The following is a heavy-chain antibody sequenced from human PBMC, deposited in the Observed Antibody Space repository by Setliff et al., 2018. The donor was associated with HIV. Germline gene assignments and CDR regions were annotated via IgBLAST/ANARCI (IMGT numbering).Heavy chain of an antibody. CDR3: ARGLDPGHYYDSSGYPHGCFDP. J-gene: IGHJ5*02. CDR1: GYTFTNYY. Sequence: ASVKVSCKASGYTFTNYYIHWVRQAPGQGLEWMGRINPNSGGTNYAQKFQGRVTMTRDTSISTAYMELRSLRSDDTAVYYCARGLDPGHYYDSSGYPHGCFDPWGQGTLVTVS. V-gene: IGHV1-2*06. D-gene: IGHD3-22*01. CDR2: INPNSGGT.